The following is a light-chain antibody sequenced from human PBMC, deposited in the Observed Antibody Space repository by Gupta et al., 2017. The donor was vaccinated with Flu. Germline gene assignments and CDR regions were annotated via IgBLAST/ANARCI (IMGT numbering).Light chain of an antibody. CDR3: QSYDSSIFVV. V-gene: IGLV6-57*01. CDR2: DDK. J-gene: IGLJ2*01. Sequence: VTTSSPRTSGTIASNYVQCYHQRPGSSPLTVILDDKLRPSGVPERFSCSTDTSSTSAFLTISGLKTDDEADYYCQSYDSSIFVVFGGGTRLTVL. CDR1: SGTIASNY.